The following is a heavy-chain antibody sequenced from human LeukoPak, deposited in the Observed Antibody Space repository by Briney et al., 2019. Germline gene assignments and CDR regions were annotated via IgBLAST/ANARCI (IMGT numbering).Heavy chain of an antibody. D-gene: IGHD4-17*01. CDR2: IKSKTDGGTT. Sequence: GGSLRLSCAASGFTFSNAWMSWVRQAPGKGLEWVGRIKSKTDGGTTDYAAPVKGRFTISRDNSKNTLYLQMGSLRAEDMAVYYCARWGRTTVTHSYWYFDLWGRGTLVTVSS. V-gene: IGHV3-15*01. CDR3: ARWGRTTVTHSYWYFDL. CDR1: GFTFSNAW. J-gene: IGHJ2*01.